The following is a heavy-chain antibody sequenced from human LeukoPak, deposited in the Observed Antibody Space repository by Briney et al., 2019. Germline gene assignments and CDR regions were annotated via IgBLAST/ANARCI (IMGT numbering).Heavy chain of an antibody. V-gene: IGHV3-7*03. Sequence: GGSLRLSCAASGFTFSSYWMSWVRQAPGKGLEWVANIKQDGSEKYYVDSVKGRFTISRDNAKNTLYLQMNSLRAEDTAVYYCAKIGYSGYGHFDYWGQGTLVTVSS. J-gene: IGHJ4*02. D-gene: IGHD5-12*01. CDR1: GFTFSSYW. CDR2: IKQDGSEK. CDR3: AKIGYSGYGHFDY.